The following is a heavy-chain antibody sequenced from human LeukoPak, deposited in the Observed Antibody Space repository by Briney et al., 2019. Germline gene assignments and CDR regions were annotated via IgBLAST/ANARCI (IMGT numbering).Heavy chain of an antibody. CDR1: GVTFSNYT. CDR3: AKDLFYYDKGGFDY. J-gene: IGHJ4*02. D-gene: IGHD3-22*01. Sequence: GGSLRLSCAASGVTFSNYTMSWFRQAPGKGLEWVSSITSAGNFIYYADSLRGRFTVSRDHSRNTLYLKMNSLRPQARAVYYCAKDLFYYDKGGFDYWGQGTLVTVSS. V-gene: IGHV3-21*01. CDR2: ITSAGNFI.